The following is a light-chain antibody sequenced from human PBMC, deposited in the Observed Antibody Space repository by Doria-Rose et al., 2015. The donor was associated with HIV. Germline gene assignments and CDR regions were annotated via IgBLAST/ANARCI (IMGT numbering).Light chain of an antibody. CDR3: HQYGTSWT. CDR2: DGS. Sequence: EIVLTQSPGTLSLSPGERATLSCRASQSFSSTYLAWYQQKPGQAPSLLIYDGSTRATGIPDTFSASGSGTDFTLTIIRLEPEDFALYYCHQYGTSWTFGQGTKLEI. V-gene: IGKV3-20*01. J-gene: IGKJ1*01. CDR1: QSFSSTY.